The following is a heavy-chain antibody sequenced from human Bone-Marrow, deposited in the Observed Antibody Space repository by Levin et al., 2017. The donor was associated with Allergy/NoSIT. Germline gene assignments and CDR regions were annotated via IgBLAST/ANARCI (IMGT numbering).Heavy chain of an antibody. V-gene: IGHV3-49*03. CDR3: AREDSIFRVPIIGLEH. CDR2: IRSGGHGGTS. CDR1: GFMFGDYT. D-gene: IGHD3-3*01. Sequence: GGSLRLSCTTSGFMFGDYTINWFRQAPGKGLQWVGFIRSGGHGGTSEYAAAVRGRFSISRDDSKGTAYLQMDSLKTEDSGLYYCAREDSIFRVPIIGLEHWGQGTPVTVSS. J-gene: IGHJ1*01.